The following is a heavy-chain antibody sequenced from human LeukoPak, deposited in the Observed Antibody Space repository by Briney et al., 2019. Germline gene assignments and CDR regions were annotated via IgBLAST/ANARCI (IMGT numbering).Heavy chain of an antibody. CDR2: ISGSGGST. D-gene: IGHD2-15*01. CDR3: ATQTLGYCSGGSCPFFDY. CDR1: GGSFSGYY. V-gene: IGHV3-23*01. Sequence: PSETLSLTCAVYGGSFSGYYWSWVRQAPGKGLEWVSAISGSGGSTYYADSVKGRFTISRDNSKNTLYLQMNSLRAEDTAVYYCATQTLGYCSGGSCPFFDYWGQGTLVTVSS. J-gene: IGHJ4*02.